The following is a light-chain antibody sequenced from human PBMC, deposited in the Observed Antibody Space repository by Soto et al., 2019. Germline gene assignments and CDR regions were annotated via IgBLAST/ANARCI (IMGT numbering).Light chain of an antibody. CDR1: QTISKSN. V-gene: IGKV3-20*01. CDR3: QQYGSPRGT. Sequence: EIVLTQSPGSLSLSPGEGAALSCRASQTISKSNLAWYQQKPGQPLRLLVYAASSRATGIPARFSGSGSGTDFTLTISRLEPEDFAIYYCQQYGSPRGTFGQGTKVEI. J-gene: IGKJ1*01. CDR2: AAS.